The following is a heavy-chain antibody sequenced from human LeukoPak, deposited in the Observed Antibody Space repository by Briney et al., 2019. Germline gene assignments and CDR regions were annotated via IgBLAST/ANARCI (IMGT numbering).Heavy chain of an antibody. CDR2: ISGSGGST. CDR3: ARVRPPHSPYYYYMDV. Sequence: GGSLRLSCVASGFTFSSYAMSWVRQAPGKGLEWVSAISGSGGSTYYADSVKGRFTISRDNAKNSLYLQMDSLRAEDTAVYYCARVRPPHSPYYYYMDVWGKGTTVTVFS. J-gene: IGHJ6*03. D-gene: IGHD1-26*01. CDR1: GFTFSSYA. V-gene: IGHV3-23*01.